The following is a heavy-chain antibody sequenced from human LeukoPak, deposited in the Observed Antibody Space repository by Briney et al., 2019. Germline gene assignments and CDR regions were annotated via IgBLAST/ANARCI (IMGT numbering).Heavy chain of an antibody. CDR1: GITFSGYW. CDR2: ISSDGSDT. V-gene: IGHV3-74*03. CDR3: TKGGSRHADN. Sequence: GGSLRLSCTASGITFSGYWMHWVRQAPGKGLVWVSRISSDGSDTKYADSVKGRFTISRDNAKSTLYLETNSLRADDTAVYYCTKGGSRHADNWGQGTLVTVSS. J-gene: IGHJ4*02. D-gene: IGHD6-13*01.